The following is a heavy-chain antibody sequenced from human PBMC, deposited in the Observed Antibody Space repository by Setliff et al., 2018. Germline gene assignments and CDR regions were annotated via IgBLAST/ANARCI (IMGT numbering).Heavy chain of an antibody. CDR2: IWDDGGNK. D-gene: IGHD2-15*01. V-gene: IGHV3-33*08. Sequence: GGSLRLSCAASGFTFSTYRMHWVRQSPGKGLEWVAVIWDDGGNKYHADSVKGRFTISRDNSKNTLYLQMNSLRHEDTAVYYCARACSGSGCYAGLESWGQGTPVTVSS. CDR3: ARACSGSGCYAGLES. CDR1: GFTFSTYR. J-gene: IGHJ4*02.